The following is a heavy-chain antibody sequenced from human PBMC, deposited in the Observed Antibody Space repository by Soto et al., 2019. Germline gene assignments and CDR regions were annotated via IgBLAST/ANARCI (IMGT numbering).Heavy chain of an antibody. V-gene: IGHV5-10-1*01. Sequence: GESLKISCKGSGFSFTNYWISWVRQMPGKGLEWMGNIDPVDSYTNYSPSFEGHVTFSADTSISTAYLQWSSLKASDTAIYFCARIESIARNWFDPWGQGTLVTVSS. CDR3: ARIESIARNWFDP. CDR2: IDPVDSYT. CDR1: GFSFTNYW. J-gene: IGHJ5*02. D-gene: IGHD6-13*01.